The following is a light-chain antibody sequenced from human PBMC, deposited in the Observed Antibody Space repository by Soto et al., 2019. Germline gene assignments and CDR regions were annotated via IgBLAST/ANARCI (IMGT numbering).Light chain of an antibody. CDR2: CTS. Sequence: EIVLTQSPGTLSLSPGERATLSCRASQSVSSNYLAWYQQKPGQAPRLLIYCTSNRATGIPDRFSGSGSGTDFTLTISRLEPEDVAVYYCQQYGSSFTFGPGTKVDIK. J-gene: IGKJ3*01. CDR3: QQYGSSFT. CDR1: QSVSSNY. V-gene: IGKV3-20*01.